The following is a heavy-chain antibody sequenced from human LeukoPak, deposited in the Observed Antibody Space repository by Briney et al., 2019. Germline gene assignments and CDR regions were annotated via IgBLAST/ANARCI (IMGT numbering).Heavy chain of an antibody. V-gene: IGHV3-30-3*01. CDR2: ISYDGSNK. D-gene: IGHD1-1*01. CDR1: GFTFSSYA. J-gene: IGHJ5*02. CDR3: AREDNPLWFDP. Sequence: GGSLRLSCAASGFTFSSYAMHWVRQAPGKGLEWVAVISYDGSNKYYADSVRGRFTFSRDNSKNTLYLQMNSLRAEDTAAYYCAREDNPLWFDPWGQGTLVTVSS.